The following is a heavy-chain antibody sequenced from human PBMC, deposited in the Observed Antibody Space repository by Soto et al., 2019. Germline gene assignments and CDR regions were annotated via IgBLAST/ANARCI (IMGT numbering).Heavy chain of an antibody. V-gene: IGHV4-39*01. CDR2: IYYSGST. D-gene: IGHD2-8*01. CDR1: GGSISSSSYY. J-gene: IGHJ6*02. CDR3: ARSPEEVYAIALPYYYYGMDV. Sequence: SETLSLTCTVSGGSISSSSYYWGWIRQPPGKGLEWIGSIYYSGSTYYNPSLKSRVTISVDTSKNQFSLKLSSVTAADTAVYYCARSPEEVYAIALPYYYYGMDVWGQGTTVTVSS.